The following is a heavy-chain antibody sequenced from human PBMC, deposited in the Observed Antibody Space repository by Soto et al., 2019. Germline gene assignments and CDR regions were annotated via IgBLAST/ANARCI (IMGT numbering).Heavy chain of an antibody. Sequence: QVQLVESGGGVVQPGRSLRLSCAASGFSFSSYGLHWVRQAPGKGLEWVAVIAYDGSNEYYADSVKGRFTISKDNSKKTLHLHMNSMRAENTAVYYCAKSLDPHDVYGMVIGAQGATVTV. V-gene: IGHV3-30*18. CDR3: AKSLDPHDVYGMVI. D-gene: IGHD1-1*01. CDR1: GFSFSSYG. CDR2: IAYDGSNE. J-gene: IGHJ6*02.